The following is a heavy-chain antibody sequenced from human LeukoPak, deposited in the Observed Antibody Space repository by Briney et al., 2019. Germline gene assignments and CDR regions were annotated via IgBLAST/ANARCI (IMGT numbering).Heavy chain of an antibody. D-gene: IGHD4-17*01. V-gene: IGHV1-18*01. J-gene: IGHJ6*03. CDR1: GYTFTSYG. CDR2: ISAYNGNT. Sequence: ASVKVSCKASGYTFTSYGISWVRQAPGQGLEWMGWISAYNGNTNYTQKLQGRVTMTTDTSTSTAYMELRSLSSDDTAVYYCAREAMTTVTTLGYYYYMDVWGKGTTVTVSS. CDR3: AREAMTTVTTLGYYYYMDV.